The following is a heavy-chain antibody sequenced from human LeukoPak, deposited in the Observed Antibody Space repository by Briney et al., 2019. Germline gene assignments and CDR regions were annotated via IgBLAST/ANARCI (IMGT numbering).Heavy chain of an antibody. CDR1: GGSISSYY. V-gene: IGHV4-59*08. D-gene: IGHD1-26*01. CDR3: AIHRGSYFGNWFDP. CDR2: IYYSGST. Sequence: SETLSLTCTVSGGSISSYYWSWIRQPPGKGLEWIGYIYYSGSTNYNPSLKSRVTISVDTSKNQFSLKLSSVTAADTAVYYCAIHRGSYFGNWFDPWGQGTLVTVSS. J-gene: IGHJ5*02.